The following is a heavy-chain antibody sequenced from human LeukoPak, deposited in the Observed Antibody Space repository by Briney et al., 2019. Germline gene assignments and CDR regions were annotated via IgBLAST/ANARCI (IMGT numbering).Heavy chain of an antibody. CDR2: ISAYNGNT. CDR1: GYTFTSYG. J-gene: IGHJ5*02. Sequence: ASVTVSCKASGYTFTSYGISWVRQAPGQGLEWMGWISAYNGNTNYAQKLQGRVTMTTDTSTSTAYMELRSLRSDDTAVYYCARVIVVVPAASVRFDPWGQGTLVTVSS. V-gene: IGHV1-18*01. CDR3: ARVIVVVPAASVRFDP. D-gene: IGHD2-2*01.